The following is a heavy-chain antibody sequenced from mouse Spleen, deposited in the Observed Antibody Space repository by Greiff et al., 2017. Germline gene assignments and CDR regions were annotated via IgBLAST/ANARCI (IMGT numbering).Heavy chain of an antibody. V-gene: IGHV1-76*01. CDR3: AREGDRGFAY. CDR1: GYTFTDYY. D-gene: IGHD3-3*01. Sequence: VQLQQSGAELVRPGASVKLSCKASGYTFTDYYINWVKQRPGQGLEWIARIYPGSGNTYYNEKFKGKATLTAEKSSSTAYMQLSSLTSEDSAVYFCAREGDRGFAYWGQGTLVTVSA. CDR2: IYPGSGNT. J-gene: IGHJ3*01.